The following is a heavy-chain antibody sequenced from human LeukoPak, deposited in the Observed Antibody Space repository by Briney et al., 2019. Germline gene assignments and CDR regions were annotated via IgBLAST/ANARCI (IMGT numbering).Heavy chain of an antibody. CDR3: AKDTYGDYGFFDY. CDR1: GFTFDDYA. CDR2: ISWNSGSI. D-gene: IGHD4-17*01. Sequence: GGSLRLSCAASGFTFDDYAMHWVRHAPGKGLEWVSGISWNSGSIGYADSVKGRFTISRDNAKNSLYLQMNSLRAEDTALYYCAKDTYGDYGFFDYWGQGTLVTVPS. V-gene: IGHV3-9*01. J-gene: IGHJ4*02.